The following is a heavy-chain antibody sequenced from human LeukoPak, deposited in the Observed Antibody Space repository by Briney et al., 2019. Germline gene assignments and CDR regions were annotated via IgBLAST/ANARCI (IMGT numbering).Heavy chain of an antibody. CDR1: GFTFSSYS. CDR2: ISSSSSYI. CDR3: ARDRWQLELAVFDY. V-gene: IGHV3-21*01. D-gene: IGHD6-13*01. Sequence: GGSLRLSCAASGFTFSSYSMNWVRQAPGKGLEWVSSISSSSSYIYYADSVKGRFTISRDNAKNSLYLQMNSLRAEDTAVYYCARDRWQLELAVFDYWGQGTLVTVSS. J-gene: IGHJ4*02.